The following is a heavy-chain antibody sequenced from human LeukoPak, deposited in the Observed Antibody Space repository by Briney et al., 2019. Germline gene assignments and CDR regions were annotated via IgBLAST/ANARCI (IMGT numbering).Heavy chain of an antibody. CDR3: ARHPYYYYGMDV. CDR1: GGSISSYY. Sequence: ESSETLSLTCSVSGGSISSYYWSWIRRPPGKGLEWIGYIYYSGSTSYNPSLKSRVTISVDTSKNQVSLNLSSVTASDTAVYYCARHPYYYYGMDVWGQGTTVTVSS. V-gene: IGHV4-59*08. J-gene: IGHJ6*02. CDR2: IYYSGST.